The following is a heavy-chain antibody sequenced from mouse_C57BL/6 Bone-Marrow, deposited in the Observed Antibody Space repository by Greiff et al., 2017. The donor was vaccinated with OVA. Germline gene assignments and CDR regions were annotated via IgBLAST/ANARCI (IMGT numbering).Heavy chain of an antibody. CDR2: ISNGGGST. D-gene: IGHD2-3*01. V-gene: IGHV5-12*01. CDR1: GFTFSDYY. J-gene: IGHJ1*03. CDR3: ARQNDYRNFDV. Sequence: EVMLVESGGGLVQPGGSLKLSCAASGFTFSDYYMYWVRQTPEKRLEWVAYISNGGGSTYYPDTVKGRFTISRDNAKNTLYLQMSRLKSEDTAMYYCARQNDYRNFDVWGTGTTVTVSS.